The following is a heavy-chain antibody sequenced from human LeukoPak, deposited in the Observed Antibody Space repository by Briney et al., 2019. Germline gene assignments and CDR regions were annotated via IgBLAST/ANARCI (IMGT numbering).Heavy chain of an antibody. CDR3: ARGTYYYYGSGSQLSFDY. Sequence: SETLSLTCTVSGGSISSYYWSWIRQPPGKGLEWIGYIYYSGSTNYNPSLKSRVTISVDTSKNQFSLKLSSVTAADTAVYYCARGTYYYYGSGSQLSFDYWGQGTLVTVSS. V-gene: IGHV4-59*01. CDR1: GGSISSYY. CDR2: IYYSGST. J-gene: IGHJ4*02. D-gene: IGHD3-10*01.